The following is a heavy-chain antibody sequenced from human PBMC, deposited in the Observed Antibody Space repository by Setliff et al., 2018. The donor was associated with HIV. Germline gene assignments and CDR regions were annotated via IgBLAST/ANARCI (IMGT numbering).Heavy chain of an antibody. CDR1: GDSINSYY. CDR2: IYTSGTP. V-gene: IGHV4-4*07. J-gene: IGHJ6*02. D-gene: IGHD3-3*01. CDR3: ARNFWNGPPDYYYYGMDV. Sequence: TLSLTCTVSGDSINSYYWSWIRQPAGKGLDWIGRIYTSGTPNYNPSLKRRVTMSLDTSKNQFSLKVRSVTASDTAVYYCARNFWNGPPDYYYYGMDVWGQGTTVTVS.